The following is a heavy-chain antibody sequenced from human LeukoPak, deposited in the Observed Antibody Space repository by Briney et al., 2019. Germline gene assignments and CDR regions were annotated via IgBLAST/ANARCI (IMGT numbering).Heavy chain of an antibody. Sequence: GASVKVSCKASGYTLTGYYMHWVRQAPGQGLEWMGWINPDSGGTNYAQKFQGRVTMTWDTSISTAYMELSSLRSEDTAVYYCAREGGAVVPAAPHDAFDIWGQGTMVTVSS. CDR3: AREGGAVVPAAPHDAFDI. D-gene: IGHD2-2*01. CDR1: GYTLTGYY. CDR2: INPDSGGT. V-gene: IGHV1-2*02. J-gene: IGHJ3*02.